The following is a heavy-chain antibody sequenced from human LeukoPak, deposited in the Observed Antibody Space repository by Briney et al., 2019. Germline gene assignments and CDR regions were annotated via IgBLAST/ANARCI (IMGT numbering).Heavy chain of an antibody. J-gene: IGHJ4*02. V-gene: IGHV4-39*07. D-gene: IGHD1-26*01. CDR2: IYYNGRT. CDR3: ARDRAYSGSYRERGQLY. CDR1: GDSISSSTYY. Sequence: SETLSLTCTVSGDSISSSTYYWGWIRQPPGKGLEWIGSIYYNGRTYYSPSLKSRVTISIDTSNQFSLRLDSMTAADTAVYYCARDRAYSGSYRERGQLYWGQGTLVTVSS.